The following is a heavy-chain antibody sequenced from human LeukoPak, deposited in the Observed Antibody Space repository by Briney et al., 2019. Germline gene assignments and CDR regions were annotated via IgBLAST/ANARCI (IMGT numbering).Heavy chain of an antibody. J-gene: IGHJ4*02. V-gene: IGHV4-39*07. D-gene: IGHD3-9*01. Sequence: SETLSLTCTVSGGSISSSSYYWGWIRQPPGKGLEWIGSIYYSGSTYYNPSLKSRVTISVDTSKNQFSLKLSSVTAADTAVYYCAGKRDFVVYDILTGYYYFDYWGQGTLVTVSS. CDR2: IYYSGST. CDR3: AGKRDFVVYDILTGYYYFDY. CDR1: GGSISSSSYY.